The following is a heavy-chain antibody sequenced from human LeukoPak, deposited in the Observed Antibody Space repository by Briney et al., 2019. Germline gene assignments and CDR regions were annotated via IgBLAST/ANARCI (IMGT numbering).Heavy chain of an antibody. J-gene: IGHJ6*03. D-gene: IGHD3-10*01. CDR2: INHSGST. CDR1: GGSFSGYY. CDR3: ARGRPAYSGVRGPVGRADYYMDV. Sequence: SETLSLTCAVYGGSFSGYYWSWIRQPPGKGLEWIGEINHSGSTNYNPSLKSRITISVDTSKNQFSLKLSSVTTADTAVYYCARGRPAYSGVRGPVGRADYYMDVWGKGTTVTVSS. V-gene: IGHV4-34*01.